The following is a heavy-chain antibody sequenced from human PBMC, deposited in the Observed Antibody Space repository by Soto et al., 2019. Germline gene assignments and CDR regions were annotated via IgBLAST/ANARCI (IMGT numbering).Heavy chain of an antibody. V-gene: IGHV4-4*09. CDR1: GDSVRNHY. J-gene: IGHJ6*03. D-gene: IGHD3-16*01. CDR2: IYRSGST. Sequence: QVQLQESGPGLVKPSETLSLTCTVSGDSVRNHYWSWIRRPPGRGLEWIGYIYRSGSTKYNPSLKSRLTISVDTSKNQFSLKLSSVTAADTAVYYCARTLDYGHMDVWGKGTTVTVSS. CDR3: ARTLDYGHMDV.